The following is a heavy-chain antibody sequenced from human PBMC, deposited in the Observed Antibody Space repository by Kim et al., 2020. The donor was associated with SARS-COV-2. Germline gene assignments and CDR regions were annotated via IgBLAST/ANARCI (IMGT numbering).Heavy chain of an antibody. D-gene: IGHD5-18*01. CDR2: ISYDGSNK. CDR3: AKDAAMLQDYYSYYMDV. CDR1: GFTFSSYG. V-gene: IGHV3-30*18. Sequence: GGSLRLSCAASGFTFSSYGMHWVRQAPGKGLEWVAVISYDGSNKYYADSVKGRFTISRDNSKNTLYLQMNSLRAEDTAVYYCAKDAAMLQDYYSYYMDVWGKGTTVTVSS. J-gene: IGHJ6*03.